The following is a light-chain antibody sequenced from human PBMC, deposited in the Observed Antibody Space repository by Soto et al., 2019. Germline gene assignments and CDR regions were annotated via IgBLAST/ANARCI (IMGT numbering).Light chain of an antibody. Sequence: EIVLTQSPGTLSLSPVERAPLSCMASQSVSSSYLAWYQQRPGQAPRLLIYGASTRATGVPARFSGSGSGTDFTLTISSLQAADFAVYHCQHYNNWPITFGQGTRLEIK. CDR1: QSVSSSY. CDR2: GAS. J-gene: IGKJ5*01. CDR3: QHYNNWPIT. V-gene: IGKV3-15*01.